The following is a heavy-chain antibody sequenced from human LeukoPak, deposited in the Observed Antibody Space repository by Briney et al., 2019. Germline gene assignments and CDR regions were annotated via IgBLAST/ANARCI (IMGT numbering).Heavy chain of an antibody. CDR1: GGSFSGYY. CDR2: INHSGST. D-gene: IGHD6-6*01. Sequence: SETLSLTCAVYGGSFSGYYWSWIRQPPGKGLEWIGEINHSGSTNYSPSLKSRVTISVDTSKNQFSLKLSSVTAADTAVYYCAREKWSIAARTFDYWGQGTLVTVSS. V-gene: IGHV4-34*01. J-gene: IGHJ4*02. CDR3: AREKWSIAARTFDY.